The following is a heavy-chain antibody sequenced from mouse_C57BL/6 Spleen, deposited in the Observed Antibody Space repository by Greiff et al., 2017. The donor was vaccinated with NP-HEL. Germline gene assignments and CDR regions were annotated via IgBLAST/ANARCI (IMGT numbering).Heavy chain of an antibody. J-gene: IGHJ2*01. D-gene: IGHD1-1*01. V-gene: IGHV1-22*01. CDR2: INPNNGGT. CDR3: APYYYGSSFDY. Sequence: VQLQQSGPELVKPGASVKMSCKASGYTFTDYNMHWVKQSHGKSLEWIGYINPNNGGTSYNQKFKGKATLTVNKSSSTAYMELRSLTSEDSAVYYCAPYYYGSSFDYWGQGTTLTVSS. CDR1: GYTFTDYN.